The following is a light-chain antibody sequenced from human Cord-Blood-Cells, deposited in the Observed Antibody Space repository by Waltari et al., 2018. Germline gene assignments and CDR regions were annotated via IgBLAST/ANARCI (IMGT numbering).Light chain of an antibody. Sequence: QTVVTQEPSFSVSPGGTVTLTCGLSSGSASTSSHPSWYQQTPGQAPRTLIYSTNTRSSGVPDRFSGSILGNKAALTITGAQADDESDYYCVLYMGSGIWVFGGGTKLTVL. J-gene: IGLJ3*02. V-gene: IGLV8-61*01. CDR2: STN. CDR3: VLYMGSGIWV. CDR1: SGSASTSSH.